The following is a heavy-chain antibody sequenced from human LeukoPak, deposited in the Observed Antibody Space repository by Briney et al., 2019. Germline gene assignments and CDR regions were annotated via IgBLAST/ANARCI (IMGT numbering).Heavy chain of an antibody. CDR3: ARVYYDGGGYYYYDSFDF. CDR1: GFTFSTYE. V-gene: IGHV3-48*03. CDR2: IYNGGRTK. J-gene: IGHJ3*01. D-gene: IGHD3-22*01. Sequence: GGSLRLSCETSGFTFSTYEMNWVRQAPGKGLEWVSIIYNGGRTKHYAESVKGRFTISRDNVKKSLYLQMSSLRVEDTAVYFCARVYYDGGGYYYYDSFDFWPRGTLVSVSS.